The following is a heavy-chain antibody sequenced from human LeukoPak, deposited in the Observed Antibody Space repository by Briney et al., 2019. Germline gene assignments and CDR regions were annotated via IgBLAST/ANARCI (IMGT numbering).Heavy chain of an antibody. Sequence: PGGSLRLSCAASAFTFSSYWMHWVRQAPGKGLVWVSRINSDGSSTSYADSVKGRFTISRDNSKNTLYLQMSSLRAEDTAVYYCAKVTTNGYWYAFDIWGQGTMVTVSS. CDR3: AKVTTNGYWYAFDI. CDR1: AFTFSSYW. CDR2: INSDGSST. V-gene: IGHV3-74*01. D-gene: IGHD2-8*02. J-gene: IGHJ3*02.